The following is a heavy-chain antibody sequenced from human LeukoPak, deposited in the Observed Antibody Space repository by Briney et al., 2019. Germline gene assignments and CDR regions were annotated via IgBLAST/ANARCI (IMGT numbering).Heavy chain of an antibody. CDR1: GFPFSSYA. V-gene: IGHV3-64D*09. CDR2: ISDSGGST. D-gene: IGHD6-13*01. J-gene: IGHJ3*02. CDR3: AKHDSSSFDAFDI. Sequence: GGSLRLSCSASGFPFSSYAMHWVRQAPGKGLEYVSAISDSGGSTYYADSVKGRFTISRDNSKNTLYLQMSSLRAEDTAVYYCAKHDSSSFDAFDIWGQGTMVTVSS.